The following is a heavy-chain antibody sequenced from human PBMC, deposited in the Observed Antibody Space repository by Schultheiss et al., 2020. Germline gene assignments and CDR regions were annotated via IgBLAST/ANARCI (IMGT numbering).Heavy chain of an antibody. CDR2: IYYSGSA. CDR1: GGSVNTNNYY. D-gene: IGHD3-3*01. V-gene: IGHV4-61*01. Sequence: GSLRLSCTVSGGSVNTNNYYWSWIRQPPGKGLEWIGYIYYSGSANYNPSLKSRVTISIDTSKNQFSLRLSSVTAADTAVYYCARHLVDSIFGSPYGLDVWGQGTTVTVSS. CDR3: ARHLVDSIFGSPYGLDV. J-gene: IGHJ6*02.